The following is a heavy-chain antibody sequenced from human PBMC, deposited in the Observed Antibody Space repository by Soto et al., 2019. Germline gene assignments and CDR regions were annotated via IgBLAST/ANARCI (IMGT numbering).Heavy chain of an antibody. D-gene: IGHD2-15*01. CDR1: GGSISSSSYY. Sequence: SETLSLTCTVSGGSISSSSYYWGWIRQPPGKGLEWIGSIYYSGSTYYNPSLKSRVTISVDTSKNQFSLKLSSVTAADTAMYYCARHGAVAPPHHYYYMDVWGKGTTVTVSS. CDR3: ARHGAVAPPHHYYYMDV. J-gene: IGHJ6*03. V-gene: IGHV4-39*01. CDR2: IYYSGST.